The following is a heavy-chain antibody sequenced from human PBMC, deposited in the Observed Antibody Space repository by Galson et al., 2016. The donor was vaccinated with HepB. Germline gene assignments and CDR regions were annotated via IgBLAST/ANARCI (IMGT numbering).Heavy chain of an antibody. D-gene: IGHD2-15*01. J-gene: IGHJ4*02. V-gene: IGHV3-23*01. CDR3: ARDQGYCSGITRLIYDH. CDR2: ISENGGST. CDR1: GFTFKSHS. Sequence: SLRLSCAASGFTFKSHSMSWVRQAPGKGLEWVSAISENGGSTHYADSVKGRFTISRDNSKNTLYLQMNSVRAEDTAVYYCARDQGYCSGITRLIYDHWGQGTLVTVS.